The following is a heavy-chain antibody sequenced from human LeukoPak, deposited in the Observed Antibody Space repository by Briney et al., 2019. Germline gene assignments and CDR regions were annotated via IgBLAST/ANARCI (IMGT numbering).Heavy chain of an antibody. D-gene: IGHD3-3*01. V-gene: IGHV4-39*01. CDR3: ARGGLLEYYDFWSGYHAYFDY. Sequence: SETLSLTCTVSGVSISSSSYYWGWIRQPPGKGLEWIGSIYYSGSTYYNPSLKSRVTISVDTSKNQFSLKLSSVTAADTAVYYCARGGLLEYYDFWSGYHAYFDYWGQGTLVTVSS. CDR2: IYYSGST. J-gene: IGHJ4*02. CDR1: GVSISSSSYY.